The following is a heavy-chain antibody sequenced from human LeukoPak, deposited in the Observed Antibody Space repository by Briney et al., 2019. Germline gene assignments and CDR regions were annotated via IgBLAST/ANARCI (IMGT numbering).Heavy chain of an antibody. V-gene: IGHV3-7*01. D-gene: IGHD3-10*02. CDR1: GFTFSSYW. CDR3: AELGITMIGGV. Sequence: GGSLRLSCAASGFTFSSYWMSWVRQAPGKGREGGAHIKQDGSEKYYVDSVKGGFTISRDNAKNSLYLQMNSLRAEDTAVYYCAELGITMIGGVWGKGTTVTISS. J-gene: IGHJ6*04. CDR2: IKQDGSEK.